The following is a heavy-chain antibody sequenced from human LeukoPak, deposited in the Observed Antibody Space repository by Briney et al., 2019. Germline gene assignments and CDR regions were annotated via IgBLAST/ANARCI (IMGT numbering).Heavy chain of an antibody. D-gene: IGHD2-15*01. Sequence: ASVKVSCKASGYTFIDYSIHWVRQAPGQGLEWMGEINPNNGDTNFAPEFQGRVTMTRDTSITTAFMELSSLRYADTAIYYCATHCSGAAGFDYWGQGTLVTVSS. CDR1: GYTFIDYS. V-gene: IGHV1-2*02. J-gene: IGHJ4*02. CDR3: ATHCSGAAGFDY. CDR2: INPNNGDT.